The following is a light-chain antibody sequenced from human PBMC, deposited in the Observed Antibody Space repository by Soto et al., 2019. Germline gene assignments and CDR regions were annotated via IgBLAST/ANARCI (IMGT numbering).Light chain of an antibody. CDR3: QQYNSYSWT. CDR1: QSISSW. CDR2: KAS. J-gene: IGKJ1*01. Sequence: DIQMTQSPSTLSASGGDRVSMTCRASQSISSWLAWYQQKPGKAPKLLIYKASSLESGVPSRFSGSGSGTEFTLTISSLQPDDFATYYCQQYNSYSWTFGQGTKVDIK. V-gene: IGKV1-5*03.